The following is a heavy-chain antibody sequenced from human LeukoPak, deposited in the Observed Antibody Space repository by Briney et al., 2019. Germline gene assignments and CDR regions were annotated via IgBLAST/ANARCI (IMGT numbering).Heavy chain of an antibody. CDR2: IWYDGSNK. Sequence: GRSLRLSCAASGFTFSSYGMHWVRQAPGKGLEWVAVIWYDGSNKFYADSVRGRFTISRDNSKNTLYLQMNSLRAEDTAVYYCARETTTLDYWGQGTLVTVSS. CDR1: GFTFSSYG. J-gene: IGHJ4*02. CDR3: ARETTTLDY. D-gene: IGHD1-26*01. V-gene: IGHV3-33*01.